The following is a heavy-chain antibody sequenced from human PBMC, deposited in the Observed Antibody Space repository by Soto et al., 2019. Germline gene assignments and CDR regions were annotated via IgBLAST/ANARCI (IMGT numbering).Heavy chain of an antibody. CDR2: FSSFSTNT. V-gene: IGHV3-23*05. D-gene: IGHD2-21*01. J-gene: IGHJ4*02. CDR3: AKYYLFTERGDKADDCL. CDR1: GFPFSNFA. Sequence: ELQLLESGGGLVQPGGSLRLSCAGSGFPFSNFAMTWVRQAPGKGLDWVSTFSSFSTNTYYADSVKGRFTISRDNSRNTLYLHMNSVRTEDTAVYYWAKYYLFTERGDKADDCLCGQRNMVTVSS.